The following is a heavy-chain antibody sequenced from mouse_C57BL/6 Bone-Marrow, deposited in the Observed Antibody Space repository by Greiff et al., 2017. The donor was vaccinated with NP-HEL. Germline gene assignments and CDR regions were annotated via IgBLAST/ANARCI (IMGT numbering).Heavy chain of an antibody. CDR2: IHPNSGST. Sequence: VQLQQPGAELVKPGASVKLSCKASGYTFTSYWMHWVKQRPGQGLEWIGMIHPNSGSTNYNEKFKSKATLTVDKSSSTAYMQISSLTSEDSAVYYCARDSGYYWYFEVWGTGTTVTVSS. V-gene: IGHV1-64*01. D-gene: IGHD2-2*01. CDR1: GYTFTSYW. CDR3: ARDSGYYWYFEV. J-gene: IGHJ1*03.